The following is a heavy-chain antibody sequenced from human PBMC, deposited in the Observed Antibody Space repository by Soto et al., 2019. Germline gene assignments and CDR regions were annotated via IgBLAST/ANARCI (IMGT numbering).Heavy chain of an antibody. CDR2: INAGSGHT. Sequence: QVQLVQSGAEVKKPGASVKVSCRASGYTFASYAMHWVRQAPGQRLEWMGWINAGSGHTNYSQKFQGRVTITRDTSAITAYMELSSLRSEDTAVYYCARGSRPAAIEDYFYYDMDVWGQGTTVTVSS. CDR3: ARGSRPAAIEDYFYYDMDV. J-gene: IGHJ6*02. CDR1: GYTFASYA. V-gene: IGHV1-3*01. D-gene: IGHD2-2*01.